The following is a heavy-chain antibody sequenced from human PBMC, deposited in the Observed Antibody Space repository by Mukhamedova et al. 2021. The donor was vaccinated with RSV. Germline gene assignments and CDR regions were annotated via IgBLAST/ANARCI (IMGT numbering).Heavy chain of an antibody. CDR3: TAGGPFDY. J-gene: IGHJ4*02. V-gene: IGHV3-15*01. Sequence: KTDGGTTDYAAPVKGRFTISRDDSKNTLYLQMNSLKTEDTAVYYCTAGGPFDYWGQGTLVTVSS. CDR2: KTDGGTT.